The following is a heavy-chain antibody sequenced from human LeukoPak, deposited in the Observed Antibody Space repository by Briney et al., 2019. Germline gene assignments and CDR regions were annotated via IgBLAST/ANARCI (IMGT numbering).Heavy chain of an antibody. V-gene: IGHV3-23*01. CDR2: ISGSGVGT. D-gene: IGHD5-12*01. CDR3: AKDPGGFIAATTWFDP. J-gene: IGHJ5*02. Sequence: GGSLRLYCAASGFTFSRYAMSWVRQAQGRGREWVSAISGSGVGTYYADSVKGRFTISRDNSKNMLYLQMNSLRAEDTAVYYCAKDPGGFIAATTWFDPWGQGTLVTVSS. CDR1: GFTFSRYA.